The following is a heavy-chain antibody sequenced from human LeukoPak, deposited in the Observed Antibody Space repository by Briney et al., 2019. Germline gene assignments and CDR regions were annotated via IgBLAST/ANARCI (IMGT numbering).Heavy chain of an antibody. J-gene: IGHJ4*02. CDR3: ASGGRGDIVAPSDY. CDR2: IKQDGSEK. V-gene: IGHV3-7*01. Sequence: PGGSLRLSCAASGFTVSSNYMSWVRQAPGKGLEWVANIKQDGSEKYYVDSVKGRFTISRDNAKNSLYLQMNSLRAEDTAVYYCASGGRGDIVAPSDYWGQGTLVTVSS. CDR1: GFTVSSNY. D-gene: IGHD5-12*01.